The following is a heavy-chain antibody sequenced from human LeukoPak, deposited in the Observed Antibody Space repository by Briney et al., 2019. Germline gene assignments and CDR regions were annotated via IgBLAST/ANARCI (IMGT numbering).Heavy chain of an antibody. D-gene: IGHD6-13*01. Sequence: SVKVSCKASGGTFSSYAISWVRQAPGQGLEWMGGIIPIFGTANYAQKFQGRVTITADESTSTAYMELSSLRSEDTAVYCCARNLELQLDSSIDYWGQGTLVTVSS. CDR2: IIPIFGTA. CDR3: ARNLELQLDSSIDY. V-gene: IGHV1-69*13. CDR1: GGTFSSYA. J-gene: IGHJ4*02.